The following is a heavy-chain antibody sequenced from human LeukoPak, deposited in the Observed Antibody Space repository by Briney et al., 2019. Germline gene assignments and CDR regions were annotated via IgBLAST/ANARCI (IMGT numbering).Heavy chain of an antibody. D-gene: IGHD4-23*01. Sequence: SETLSLTCTVSGGSISSSTYYWGWIRQPPGKGLEWIGSIYYSGSTYYNPSLKTRATISVATSKSQLSLKLGSVTAADTAVYYCARQSPKTTVLIRLHYFDYWGQGTLVTVSS. J-gene: IGHJ4*02. CDR1: GGSISSSTYY. CDR3: ARQSPKTTVLIRLHYFDY. V-gene: IGHV4-39*01. CDR2: IYYSGST.